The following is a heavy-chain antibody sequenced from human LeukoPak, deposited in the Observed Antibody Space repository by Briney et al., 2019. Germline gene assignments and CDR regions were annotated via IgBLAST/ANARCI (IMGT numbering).Heavy chain of an antibody. D-gene: IGHD2-15*01. Sequence: GASVKVSCKASGYPFSSYDMHWVRQAPGQRLEWMGWINAGNGNTKYSQKFQGRVTITRDTSASTAYMALSSLRSEDTAVYYCARDVGATFGGRYVSYYNGMDVWGQGTTVTVSS. CDR1: GYPFSSYD. V-gene: IGHV1-3*01. J-gene: IGHJ6*02. CDR2: INAGNGNT. CDR3: ARDVGATFGGRYVSYYNGMDV.